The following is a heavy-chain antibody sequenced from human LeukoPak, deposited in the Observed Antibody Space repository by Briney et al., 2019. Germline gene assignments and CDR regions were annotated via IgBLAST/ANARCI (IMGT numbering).Heavy chain of an antibody. CDR1: GFTFRNCG. V-gene: IGHV3-23*01. J-gene: IGHJ4*02. Sequence: GGSLRLSCVASGFTFRNCGMTWVRQAPGKGLEWVSTISGSDDGTYYADSVRGRFTITRDNSKDTLYLQMKALRDEDTATYYCAKRGPIYSSTPGNYFDYWGQGTLVTVSS. D-gene: IGHD3-10*01. CDR3: AKRGPIYSSTPGNYFDY. CDR2: ISGSDDGT.